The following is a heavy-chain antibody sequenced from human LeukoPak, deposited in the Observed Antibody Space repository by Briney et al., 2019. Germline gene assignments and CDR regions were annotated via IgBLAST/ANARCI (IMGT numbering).Heavy chain of an antibody. CDR1: GFTFSSYG. CDR2: IKQDGSEK. D-gene: IGHD3-22*01. CDR3: ARDGSSGYYLFPGAFDI. J-gene: IGHJ3*02. V-gene: IGHV3-7*03. Sequence: GGSLRLSCAASGFTFSSYGMHWVRQAPGKGLEWVANIKQDGSEKYYVDSVKGRFTISRDNAKNSLYLQMNSLRAEDTAVYYCARDGSSGYYLFPGAFDIWGQGTMVTVSS.